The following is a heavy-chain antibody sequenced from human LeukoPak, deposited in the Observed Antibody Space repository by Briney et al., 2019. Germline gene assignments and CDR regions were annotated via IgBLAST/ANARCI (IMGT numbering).Heavy chain of an antibody. CDR3: ARSGGSWYGLDY. D-gene: IGHD6-13*01. V-gene: IGHV3-30*04. Sequence: PGGSLRLSCAASGFTFSSYAMHWVRQAPGKGLEWVAVISYDGSNKYYADSVKGRFTISRDNSKNTLYLQMNSLRAEDTAVYYCARSGGSWYGLDYWGQGTLVTVSS. J-gene: IGHJ4*02. CDR2: ISYDGSNK. CDR1: GFTFSSYA.